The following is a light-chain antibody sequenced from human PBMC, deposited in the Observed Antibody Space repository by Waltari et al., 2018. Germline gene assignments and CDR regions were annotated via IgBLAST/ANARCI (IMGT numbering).Light chain of an antibody. V-gene: IGKV1-39*01. CDR3: QQYYTFPRLS. CDR1: QNIDGR. J-gene: IGKJ3*01. Sequence: DVQMTQSPSSLSASVGDTVTITCRTSQNIDGRLTWLQQKPGKAPELLIYGTSILRGGDPARFSGSGSGTNFTLTIYNLQPEDFAAYYCQQYYTFPRLSFGPGTTFDV. CDR2: GTS.